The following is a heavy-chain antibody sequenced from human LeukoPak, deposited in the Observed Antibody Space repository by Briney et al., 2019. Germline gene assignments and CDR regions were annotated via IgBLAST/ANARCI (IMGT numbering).Heavy chain of an antibody. D-gene: IGHD3-10*01. CDR2: IYYSGST. Sequence: SETLSLTCTVSGGSISSGGYYWSWIRQHPGKGLEWVGYIYYSGSTYYNPSLKSRVTISVDTSKNQFSLKLSSVTAADTAVYYCARGGYGSGSYYFDYWGQGTLVTVSS. J-gene: IGHJ4*02. CDR1: GGSISSGGYY. CDR3: ARGGYGSGSYYFDY. V-gene: IGHV4-31*03.